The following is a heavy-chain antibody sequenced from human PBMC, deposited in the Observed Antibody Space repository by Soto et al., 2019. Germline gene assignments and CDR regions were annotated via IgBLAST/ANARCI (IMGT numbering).Heavy chain of an antibody. Sequence: GGSLRLSCAASGFTFSSYGMHWVRQAPGKGLEWVAVISYDGSNKYYADSVKGRFTISRDNSKNTLYLQMNSLRAEDTAVYYCAKAPSGYYLDYWGQGTLVTVSS. CDR3: AKAPSGYYLDY. CDR1: GFTFSSYG. J-gene: IGHJ4*02. D-gene: IGHD3-22*01. V-gene: IGHV3-30*18. CDR2: ISYDGSNK.